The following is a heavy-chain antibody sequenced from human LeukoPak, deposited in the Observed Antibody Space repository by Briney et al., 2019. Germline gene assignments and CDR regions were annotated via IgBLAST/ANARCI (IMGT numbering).Heavy chain of an antibody. V-gene: IGHV4-59*12. D-gene: IGHD2-15*01. Sequence: SETLSLTCTVSGGSISTYYWSWIRRPPGKGLEWIGFIHYSGSTNYNPSLKSRVAISVDTSKNQFSLKLSSVTAADTAVYYCARAGWGGRYAAYYYYMDVWGKGTTVTVSS. J-gene: IGHJ6*03. CDR1: GGSISTYY. CDR2: IHYSGST. CDR3: ARAGWGGRYAAYYYYMDV.